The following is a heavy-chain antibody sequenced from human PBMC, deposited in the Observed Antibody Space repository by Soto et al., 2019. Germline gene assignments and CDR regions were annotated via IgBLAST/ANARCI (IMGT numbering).Heavy chain of an antibody. CDR2: ISYDGNNK. CDR1: GFDSSRHG. CDR3: AKDGGNGYHPPNYYYYGLDG. D-gene: IGHD6-25*01. J-gene: IGHJ6*02. Sequence: PGGSLRLSCAASGFDSSRHGMHWVRQAQGRGLEAVAVISYDGNNKDYAAAVEGRLTSSRDNSRNTLDLQMNSLRVDDTAVYYCAKDGGNGYHPPNYYYYGLDGWGQGTTVTAAS. V-gene: IGHV3-30*18.